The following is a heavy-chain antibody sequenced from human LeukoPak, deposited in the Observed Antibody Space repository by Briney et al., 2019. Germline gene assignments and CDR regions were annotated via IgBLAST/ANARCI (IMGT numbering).Heavy chain of an antibody. CDR1: GFTFSSYS. CDR3: ARRSRTCGGDCYLFDY. Sequence: PGGSLRLSCAASGFTFSSYSMTWVRQAPGKGLEWVLSISSGSSYIYYADSVKGRFTISRDNAKNSLYLQMNSLRAEDTAVYYCARRSRTCGGDCYLFDYWGQGTLVTVSS. CDR2: ISSGSSYI. V-gene: IGHV3-21*01. J-gene: IGHJ4*02. D-gene: IGHD2-21*02.